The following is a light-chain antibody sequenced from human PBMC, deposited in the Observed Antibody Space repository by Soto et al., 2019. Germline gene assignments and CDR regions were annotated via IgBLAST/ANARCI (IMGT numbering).Light chain of an antibody. Sequence: EIVMTQSPATLSVSPGERATLSCRASQSVSSNLAWYQQKPGQAPRLLIYGASTRATGIPARFSGSASGTEFTITISSLPSEDFAVYYCQQYNNWPPCTFGQGTKLEIK. J-gene: IGKJ2*02. CDR2: GAS. CDR1: QSVSSN. CDR3: QQYNNWPPCT. V-gene: IGKV3-15*01.